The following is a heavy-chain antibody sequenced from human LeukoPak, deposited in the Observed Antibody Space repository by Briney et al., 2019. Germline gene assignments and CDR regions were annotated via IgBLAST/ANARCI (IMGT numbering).Heavy chain of an antibody. D-gene: IGHD3-9*01. CDR1: GGSISSSSYY. J-gene: IGHJ6*03. V-gene: IGHV4-39*07. Sequence: PSETLSLTCTVSGGSISSSSYYWGWIRQPPGKGLEWIGSIYYSGSTYYNPSLKSRVTISVDTSKNQFSLKLSSVTAADTAVYYCAREVWHRYYDILTGYLPYYYYYYMDVWGKGTTATISS. CDR3: AREVWHRYYDILTGYLPYYYYYYMDV. CDR2: IYYSGST.